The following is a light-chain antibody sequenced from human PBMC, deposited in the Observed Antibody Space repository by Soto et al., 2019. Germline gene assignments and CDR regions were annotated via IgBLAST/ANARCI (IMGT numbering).Light chain of an antibody. J-gene: IGLJ2*01. Sequence: NFMLTQPHSVSESRGKTVTISCTRSSGSVASNYVQWYQLRPGSSPTTVIFADNQRPSGVPDRFSGSIDSSSNSASLTISGLETEDEADYYCQSYDTFSVVFGGGTKLTVL. CDR1: SGSVASNY. CDR3: QSYDTFSVV. CDR2: ADN. V-gene: IGLV6-57*01.